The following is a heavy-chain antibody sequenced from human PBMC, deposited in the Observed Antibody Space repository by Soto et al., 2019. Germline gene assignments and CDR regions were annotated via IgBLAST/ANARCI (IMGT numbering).Heavy chain of an antibody. V-gene: IGHV3-23*01. CDR3: AKDPISMIIVVTDAFDI. J-gene: IGHJ3*02. CDR1: GFTFSSYA. Sequence: EVQLLESGGGLVQPGGSLRLSCEVSGFTFSSYAMSWVRQAPGKGLEWVSAISGSGDSTYYADSVKGRFTISRDNSKNTLSLQMNSLRAEDTAVYYCAKDPISMIIVVTDAFDIWGQGTMVTVSS. CDR2: ISGSGDST. D-gene: IGHD3-22*01.